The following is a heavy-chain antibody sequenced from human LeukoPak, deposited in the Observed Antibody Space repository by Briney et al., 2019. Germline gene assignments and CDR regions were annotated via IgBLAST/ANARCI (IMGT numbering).Heavy chain of an antibody. J-gene: IGHJ3*02. D-gene: IGHD6-6*01. CDR1: GFTFSSYW. CDR3: AREDSSYDAFDI. V-gene: IGHV3-74*01. CDR2: INSDGSST. Sequence: GGSLRLSCAASGFTFSSYWMHWVRQAPGKGLVWVSRINSDGSSTSYADSVKGRFTISRDNAKNTLYLQMNSLRAEDTAVYYCAREDSSYDAFDIWGQGTMVTVSS.